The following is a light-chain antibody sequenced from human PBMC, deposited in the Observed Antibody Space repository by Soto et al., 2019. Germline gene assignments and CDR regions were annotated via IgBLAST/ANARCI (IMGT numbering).Light chain of an antibody. Sequence: QLVLTQPPSVSGAPGQRVTLSCTGNTSNLGPGYDVHWYQQLPGAAPKLVIFGNRNRPSGVPERFSGSKSGTSASLAITGLQAEDEAEYYCQAYDYTLTASVFGGGTKLTVL. CDR2: GNR. CDR3: QAYDYTLTASV. J-gene: IGLJ3*02. V-gene: IGLV1-40*01. CDR1: TSNLGPGYD.